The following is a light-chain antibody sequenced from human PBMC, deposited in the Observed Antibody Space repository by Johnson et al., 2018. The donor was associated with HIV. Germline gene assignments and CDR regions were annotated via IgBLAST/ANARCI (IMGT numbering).Light chain of an antibody. CDR2: ENN. CDR1: SSNIGNNY. CDR3: AAWDDSLSVHYV. J-gene: IGLJ1*01. V-gene: IGLV1-51*02. Sequence: QSVLTQPPSVSAAPGQKVTISCSGSSSNIGNNYVSWYQQLPGTAPKLLIYENNQRSSGIPDRFSGSKSGTSASLAISGLRSEDEADYYCAAWDDSLSVHYVFGTGTKVTVL.